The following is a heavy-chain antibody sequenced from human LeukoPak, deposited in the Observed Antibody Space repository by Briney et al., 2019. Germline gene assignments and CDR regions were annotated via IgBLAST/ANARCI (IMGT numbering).Heavy chain of an antibody. D-gene: IGHD2-15*01. J-gene: IGHJ5*02. CDR2: INHSGST. CDR3: AGHVVVVAATPNWFDP. CDR1: GXSFGGYY. Sequence: LETLSLTCAVYGXSFGGYYWSWIRQPPGKGLEWIGEINHSGSTNYNPSLKSRVTISVDTSKNQFSLKLSSVTAADTAVYYCAGHVVVVAATPNWFDPWGQGTLVTVSS. V-gene: IGHV4-34*01.